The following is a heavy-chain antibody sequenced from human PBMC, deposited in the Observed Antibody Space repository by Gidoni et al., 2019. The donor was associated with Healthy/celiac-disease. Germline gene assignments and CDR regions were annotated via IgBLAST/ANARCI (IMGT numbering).Heavy chain of an antibody. V-gene: IGHV4-59*01. CDR2: IYYSGST. CDR1: GGSISSYY. Sequence: QVQLQESRPGLVKPSETLSLTCTVSGGSISSYYWSWIRQPPGKGLEWIRYIYYSGSTNYNPSLKSRVTISINTSNNQFSLKLSSVTAADTAVYYCARGGSRFGELYGNYWGQGTLVTVSS. CDR3: ARGGSRFGELYGNY. D-gene: IGHD3-10*01. J-gene: IGHJ4*02.